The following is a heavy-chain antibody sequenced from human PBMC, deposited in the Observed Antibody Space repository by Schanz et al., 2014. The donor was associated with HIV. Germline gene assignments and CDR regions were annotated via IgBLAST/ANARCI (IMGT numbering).Heavy chain of an antibody. CDR1: GFTFSSYA. CDR2: ISGSDGHT. Sequence: VQLVESGGGVVQPGGSLRLSCAASGFTFSSYAMTWVRQAPGKGLDWVSTISGSDGHTYYADSVKGRFTISRDNSRNALYLHMNSLRADDTAIYYCVKAYSSGFSGAGSWGQGALVTVSS. D-gene: IGHD5-18*01. CDR3: VKAYSSGFSGAGS. V-gene: IGHV3-23*04. J-gene: IGHJ5*02.